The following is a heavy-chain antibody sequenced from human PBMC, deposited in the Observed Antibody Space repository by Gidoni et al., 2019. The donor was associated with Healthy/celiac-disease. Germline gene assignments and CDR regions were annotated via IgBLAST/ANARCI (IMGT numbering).Heavy chain of an antibody. Sequence: QVQLQESGPGLVKPSETLSLTCTVSGGSISSYYWSWIRQPPGKGLDWIGYIYYSGSTNYNPSLKSRVTISVDTSKNQFSLKLSSVTAADTAVYYCARGTIFGDYYYGMDVWGQGTTVTVSS. CDR1: GGSISSYY. V-gene: IGHV4-59*01. CDR3: ARGTIFGDYYYGMDV. CDR2: IYYSGST. J-gene: IGHJ6*02. D-gene: IGHD3-3*01.